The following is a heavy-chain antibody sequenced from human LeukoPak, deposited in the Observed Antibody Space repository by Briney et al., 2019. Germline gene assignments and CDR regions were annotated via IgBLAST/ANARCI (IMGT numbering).Heavy chain of an antibody. CDR1: GGSISSYY. Sequence: NPSETLSLTCTVSGGSISSYYWIWLRQPAGKGLEWIGRIYTSGSTNYNPSLKSRVTMAVDTSKNQFSLRLTSVTAADTAVYYCARGAGAADYWGQGTLVTVSS. V-gene: IGHV4-4*07. CDR2: IYTSGST. D-gene: IGHD1-26*01. CDR3: ARGAGAADY. J-gene: IGHJ4*02.